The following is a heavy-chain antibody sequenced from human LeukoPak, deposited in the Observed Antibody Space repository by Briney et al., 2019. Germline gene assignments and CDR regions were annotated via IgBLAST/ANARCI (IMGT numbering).Heavy chain of an antibody. D-gene: IGHD1-7*01. CDR2: ISSSSSYI. V-gene: IGHV3-21*04. J-gene: IGHJ4*02. Sequence: GGSLRLSCAASGFTFSSYSMNWVRQAPGKGLEWVSSISSSSSYIYYADSVKGRFTISRDNSKNTLYRQMNSLRAEDTAVYYCAKIRNYDQGNYFDYWGQGTLVTVSS. CDR1: GFTFSSYS. CDR3: AKIRNYDQGNYFDY.